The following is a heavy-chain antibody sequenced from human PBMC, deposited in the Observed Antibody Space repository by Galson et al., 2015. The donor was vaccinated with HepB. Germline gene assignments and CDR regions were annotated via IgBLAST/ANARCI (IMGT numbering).Heavy chain of an antibody. V-gene: IGHV3-21*01. CDR1: GFTFSTYS. CDR3: ASDTVVVVVAALVFDI. J-gene: IGHJ3*02. Sequence: SLRLSCAASGFTFSTYSMNWVRQAPGKGLEWVSSISSSSSYIYYADSVKGRFTISRDNAKNSLYLQMNSLRAEDTAVYYCASDTVVVVVAALVFDIWGQGTMVTVAS. CDR2: ISSSSSYI. D-gene: IGHD2-15*01.